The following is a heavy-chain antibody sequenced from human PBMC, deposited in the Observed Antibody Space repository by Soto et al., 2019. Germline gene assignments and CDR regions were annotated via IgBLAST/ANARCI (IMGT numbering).Heavy chain of an antibody. CDR3: ARGQANSSSHHYYYYYGMDV. Sequence: GGSLRLSCAASGFTFSSYAMHWVRQAPGKGLEYVSAISSNGGSTYYADSVKGRFTISRDNSKNTLYLQMGSLRAEDMAVYYCARGQANSSSHHYYYYYGMDVWGQGTTVTVSS. J-gene: IGHJ6*02. CDR1: GFTFSSYA. CDR2: ISSNGGST. D-gene: IGHD6-6*01. V-gene: IGHV3-64*02.